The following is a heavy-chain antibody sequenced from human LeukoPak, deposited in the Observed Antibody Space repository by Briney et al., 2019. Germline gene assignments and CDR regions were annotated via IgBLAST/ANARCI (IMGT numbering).Heavy chain of an antibody. CDR3: ASGAAAGISSFDY. V-gene: IGHV3-30-3*01. Sequence: PEGSLRLSCAASGFTFSSYAMHWVRQAPGKGLEWVAVISYDGSNKYYADSVKGRFTISRDNSKNTLYLQMNSLRAEDTAVYYCASGAAAGISSFDYWGQGTLVTVSS. J-gene: IGHJ4*02. D-gene: IGHD6-13*01. CDR1: GFTFSSYA. CDR2: ISYDGSNK.